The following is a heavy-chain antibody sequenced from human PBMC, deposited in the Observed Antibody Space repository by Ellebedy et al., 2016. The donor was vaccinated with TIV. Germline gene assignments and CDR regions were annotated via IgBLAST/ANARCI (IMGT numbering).Heavy chain of an antibody. J-gene: IGHJ4*02. V-gene: IGHV1-69*05. CDR3: ARSQKYCSGGSCYSWGY. Sequence: ASVKVSCKASGGTFSSYAISWVRQAPGQGLEWMGGIIPIFGTANYAQKFQGRVTMTTDTSTSTAYMELRSLRSDDTAVYYCARSQKYCSGGSCYSWGYWGQGTLVTVSS. CDR2: IIPIFGTA. CDR1: GGTFSSYA. D-gene: IGHD2-15*01.